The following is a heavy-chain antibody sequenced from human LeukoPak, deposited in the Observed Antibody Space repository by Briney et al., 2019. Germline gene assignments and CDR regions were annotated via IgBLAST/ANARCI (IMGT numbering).Heavy chain of an antibody. Sequence: TSETLSLTCTVSGGSISSYYWSWIRQPAGKGLEWIGRIYTSGSTNYNPSLKSRVTMSVDTPKNQFSLKLSSVTAADTAVYCCARLSSGHYYYYYMDVWGKGTTVTVSS. J-gene: IGHJ6*03. D-gene: IGHD3-22*01. CDR1: GGSISSYY. V-gene: IGHV4-4*07. CDR3: ARLSSGHYYYYYMDV. CDR2: IYTSGST.